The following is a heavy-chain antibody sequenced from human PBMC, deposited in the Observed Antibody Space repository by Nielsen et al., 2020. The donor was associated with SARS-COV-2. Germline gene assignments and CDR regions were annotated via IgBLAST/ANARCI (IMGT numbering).Heavy chain of an antibody. CDR3: AADYDDFDY. J-gene: IGHJ4*02. Sequence: GESLKISCAASRFTFSSYAMSWVRQAPGKGLEWVSAIRGSGGSTYYADSVKGRFTISRHNSKNTLYLQRNSRRAEDTAVYYCAADYDDFDYWGQGTLVTVSS. D-gene: IGHD4-17*01. V-gene: IGHV3-23*01. CDR1: RFTFSSYA. CDR2: IRGSGGST.